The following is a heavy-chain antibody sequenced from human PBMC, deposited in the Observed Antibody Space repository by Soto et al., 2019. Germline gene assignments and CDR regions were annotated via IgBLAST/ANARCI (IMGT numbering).Heavy chain of an antibody. CDR2: IEPVGSQV. CDR1: GLYFSSSW. J-gene: IGHJ4*02. D-gene: IGHD7-27*01. Sequence: EVQLVESGGGLVQPGGSLRLSCEVSGLYFSSSWMSWVRQAPGKGLEWVAEIEPVGSQVLYVASVMGRFTVSRDNAKKSLFRQMNRLTVDDTAFYHCARDPAWGSLDYWGLGTLVTVSS. CDR3: ARDPAWGSLDY. V-gene: IGHV3-7*01.